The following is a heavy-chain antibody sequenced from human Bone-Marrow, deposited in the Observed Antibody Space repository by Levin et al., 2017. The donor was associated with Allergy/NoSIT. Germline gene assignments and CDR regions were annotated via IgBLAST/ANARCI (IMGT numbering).Heavy chain of an antibody. CDR1: GYNFNNYW. CDR3: ARYLIAARPGDH. V-gene: IGHV5-51*01. D-gene: IGHD6-6*01. Sequence: GESLKISCEAFGYNFNNYWIAWVRQMPGKGLEWMGIIYPGDSNIKYSPSFQGHVTISVDKSVGAAYLQWSSLKASDTAMYYCARYLIAARPGDHWGQGTQVTVSS. CDR2: IYPGDSNI. J-gene: IGHJ4*02.